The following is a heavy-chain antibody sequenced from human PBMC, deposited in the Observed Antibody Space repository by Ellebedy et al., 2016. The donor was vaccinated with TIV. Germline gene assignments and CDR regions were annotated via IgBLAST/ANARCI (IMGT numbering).Heavy chain of an antibody. J-gene: IGHJ4*02. D-gene: IGHD3-3*01. CDR2: TYHSGST. Sequence: MPSETLSLTCTVSGGSITSGDHYWSWIRQTPGKGLKSIGHTYHSGSTYYNPSLRSRVTISVDTSKNQFSLKLKSVTAADTAVYYCARSRGLRPLESMYWGQGALVTVSS. CDR3: ARSRGLRPLESMY. CDR1: GGSITSGDHY. V-gene: IGHV4-30-4*01.